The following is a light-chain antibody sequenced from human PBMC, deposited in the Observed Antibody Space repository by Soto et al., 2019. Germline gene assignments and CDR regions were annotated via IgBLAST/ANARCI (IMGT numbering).Light chain of an antibody. CDR1: QSIAGF. Sequence: DIQMTQSPSSLSASVGDRVTVACRASQSIAGFLNWYRQKPGKATELLIYATSTLHSGVTPRFSGSGSGADFNLTISSLQPEDFATYFCQQSFTNPTFGHGTKVDVK. CDR3: QQSFTNPT. V-gene: IGKV1-39*01. CDR2: ATS. J-gene: IGKJ3*01.